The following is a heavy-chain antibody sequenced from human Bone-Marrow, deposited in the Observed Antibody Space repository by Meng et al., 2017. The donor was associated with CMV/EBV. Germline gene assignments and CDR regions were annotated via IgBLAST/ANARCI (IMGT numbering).Heavy chain of an antibody. D-gene: IGHD2-2*01. Sequence: ASVKVSCKASGYTFTGYYMHWVRQAPGQGLEWMGWMNPNSGNTGYAQKFQGRVTMTRNTSISTAYMELSSLRSEDTAVYYCATLEAISAAPRGGWFDPWGQGTLVTVSS. CDR3: ATLEAISAAPRGGWFDP. J-gene: IGHJ5*02. V-gene: IGHV1-8*02. CDR1: GYTFTGYY. CDR2: MNPNSGNT.